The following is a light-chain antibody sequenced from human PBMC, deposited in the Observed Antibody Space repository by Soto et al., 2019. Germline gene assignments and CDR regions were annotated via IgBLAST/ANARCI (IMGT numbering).Light chain of an antibody. Sequence: SYELTQPPSVSVSPGQTASITCSGDKLGDKYACWSQQKPGQSPVLVIYQDSKRPSGIPERFSGSNSGNTATLTISGTQAMDEADYYCQAWDSSLGVFGGGTKVTVL. J-gene: IGLJ2*01. V-gene: IGLV3-1*01. CDR1: KLGDKY. CDR2: QDS. CDR3: QAWDSSLGV.